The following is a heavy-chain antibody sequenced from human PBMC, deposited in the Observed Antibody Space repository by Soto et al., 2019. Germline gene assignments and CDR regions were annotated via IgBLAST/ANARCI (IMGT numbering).Heavy chain of an antibody. Sequence: QVQLVQSGTEVKKPGASVKVSCKASGYTFTNYDINWVRQAPGQGLGWMGWVNPDSGNTGYAQMFQGRVTMTTNTSTPTANMELSSLTADDAAVYYCARGTGGGGAIFGMLTGSRNYYVDVSGKGTTVTVSS. CDR3: ARGTGGGGAIFGMLTGSRNYYVDV. J-gene: IGHJ6*03. CDR2: VNPDSGNT. D-gene: IGHD3-3*01. V-gene: IGHV1-8*01. CDR1: GYTFTNYD.